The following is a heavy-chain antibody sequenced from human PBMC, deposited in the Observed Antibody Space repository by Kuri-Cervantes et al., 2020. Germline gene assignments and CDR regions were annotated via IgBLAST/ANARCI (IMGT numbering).Heavy chain of an antibody. D-gene: IGHD3-3*01. CDR3: ARVPYDFWSGFSYYYYYYMDV. CDR1: GGSISSSIYY. V-gene: IGHV4-39*01. CDR2: IYYSGST. Sequence: SETLSLTCTVSGGSISSSIYYWDWIRQPPGKGLEWIGSIYYSGSTHYNPSLKSRVTILVDTSKNQFSLKLSSVTAADTAVYYCARVPYDFWSGFSYYYYYYMDVWGKGTTVTVSS. J-gene: IGHJ6*03.